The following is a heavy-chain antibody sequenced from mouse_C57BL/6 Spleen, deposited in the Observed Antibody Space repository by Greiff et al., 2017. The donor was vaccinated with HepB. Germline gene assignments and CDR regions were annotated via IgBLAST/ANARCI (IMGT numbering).Heavy chain of an antibody. D-gene: IGHD1-1*01. CDR2: ISGGGGNT. J-gene: IGHJ4*01. V-gene: IGHV5-9*01. CDR3: ARHGGSSFHYYAMDY. Sequence: EVMLVESGGGLVKPGGSLKLSCAASGFTFSSYTMSWVRQTPEKRLEWVATISGGGGNTYYPDSVKGRFTISRDNAKNTLYLQMSSLRSEDTALYYCARHGGSSFHYYAMDYWGQGTSVTVSS. CDR1: GFTFSSYT.